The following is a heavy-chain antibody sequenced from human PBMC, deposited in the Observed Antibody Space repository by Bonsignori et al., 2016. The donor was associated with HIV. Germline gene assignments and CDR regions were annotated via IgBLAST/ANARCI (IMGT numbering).Heavy chain of an antibody. CDR3: ARGELGGNWFDP. J-gene: IGHJ5*02. D-gene: IGHD7-27*01. CDR2: ISSGSYT. Sequence: VRQAPGKGLEWVSSISSGSYTSYVDSMKGRFTVSRDNAKNSVYLQMNSLRVEDTAVYYCARGELGGNWFDPWGQGTLVTVSS. V-gene: IGHV3-69-1*01.